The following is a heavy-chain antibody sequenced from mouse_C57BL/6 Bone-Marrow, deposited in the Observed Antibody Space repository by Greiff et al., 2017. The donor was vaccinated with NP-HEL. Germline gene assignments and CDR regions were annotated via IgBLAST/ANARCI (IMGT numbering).Heavy chain of an antibody. CDR1: GFNIKDYY. J-gene: IGHJ1*03. Sequence: VQLQQSGAELVRPGASVKLSCTASGFNIKDYYMHWVKQRPEQGLEWIGRIDPEDGDTEYAPKFQGKATMTADTSSNTAYLQLSSLTSEDTAVYYCTTFHYGNYVYWYFDVWGTGTTVTVSS. V-gene: IGHV14-1*01. CDR3: TTFHYGNYVYWYFDV. CDR2: IDPEDGDT. D-gene: IGHD2-1*01.